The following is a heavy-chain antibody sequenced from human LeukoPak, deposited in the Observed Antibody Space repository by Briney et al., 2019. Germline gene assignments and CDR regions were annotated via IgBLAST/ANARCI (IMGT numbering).Heavy chain of an antibody. CDR2: INHSGST. D-gene: IGHD3/OR15-3a*01. CDR3: AREKTWTKRPYYYYYMDV. CDR1: GGSFSGYY. Sequence: SETLSLTCAVYGGSFSGYYWSWIRQPPGKGLEWIGEINHSGSTNYNPSLKSRVTISVDTSKNQFSLKLSSVTAADTAVYYCAREKTWTKRPYYYYYMDVWGKGTTVTVSS. V-gene: IGHV4-34*01. J-gene: IGHJ6*03.